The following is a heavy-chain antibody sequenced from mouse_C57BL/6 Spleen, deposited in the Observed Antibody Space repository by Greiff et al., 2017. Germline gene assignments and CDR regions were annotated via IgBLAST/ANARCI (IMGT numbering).Heavy chain of an antibody. V-gene: IGHV2-4*01. Sequence: VQLQESGPGLVQPSQSLSITCPVSGFSLTSYGVHWVRQPPGKGLEWLGVIWSGGSTDYNAAFISRLSISKDNSKSQVFFKMNSLQADDTAIYYCAKPSTGNAMDYWGQGTSVTVSS. D-gene: IGHD4-1*02. CDR3: AKPSTGNAMDY. CDR1: GFSLTSYG. J-gene: IGHJ4*01. CDR2: IWSGGST.